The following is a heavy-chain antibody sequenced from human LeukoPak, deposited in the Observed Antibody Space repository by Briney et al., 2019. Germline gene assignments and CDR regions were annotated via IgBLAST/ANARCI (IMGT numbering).Heavy chain of an antibody. Sequence: SETLSLTCAVYGGSFSGYYWSWIRQPPGKGLEWIGEINHSGSTNYNPSLKSRVTISVDTSKNQFSLKLSSVTAADTAVYYCASDDFWSGNDAFDIWGQGTMVTVSS. D-gene: IGHD3-3*01. V-gene: IGHV4-34*01. CDR3: ASDDFWSGNDAFDI. CDR2: INHSGST. J-gene: IGHJ3*02. CDR1: GGSFSGYY.